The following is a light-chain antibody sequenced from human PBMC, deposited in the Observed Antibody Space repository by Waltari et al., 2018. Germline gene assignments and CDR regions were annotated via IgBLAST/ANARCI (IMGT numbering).Light chain of an antibody. CDR3: QSYDTSLRVV. Sequence: QSVLTQPPSVSGAPGPRATIPCTGSGSNIGAGYDVHWYQQLPRAAPKLLIYGSTSRPLGVPDRFFGSTSGTSASLAITGLQAEDEADYYCQSYDTSLRVVFGGGTKLTVL. J-gene: IGLJ2*01. CDR2: GST. CDR1: GSNIGAGYD. V-gene: IGLV1-40*01.